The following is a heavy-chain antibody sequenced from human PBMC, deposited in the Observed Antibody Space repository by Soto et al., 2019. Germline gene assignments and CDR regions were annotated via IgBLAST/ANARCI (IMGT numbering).Heavy chain of an antibody. CDR3: ASTSSRYFDWLLPFDY. Sequence: QVQLQESGPGLVKPSQTLSLTCTVSGGSISSGDYYWSWIRQPPGKGLEWIGYIYYSGSTYYNPSLKRRVTISVDTSKNQFSLKLSSVTAADTAVYYCASTSSRYFDWLLPFDYWGQGTLVTVSS. V-gene: IGHV4-30-4*01. CDR1: GGSISSGDYY. J-gene: IGHJ4*02. CDR2: IYYSGST. D-gene: IGHD3-9*01.